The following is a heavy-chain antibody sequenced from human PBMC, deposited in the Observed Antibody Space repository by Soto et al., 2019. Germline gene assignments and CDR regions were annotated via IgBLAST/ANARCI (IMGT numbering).Heavy chain of an antibody. CDR2: INPSGGST. V-gene: IGHV1-46*01. CDR3: ARETFNYYDSSGYYYWFDP. J-gene: IGHJ5*02. CDR1: GYTFTSYY. Sequence: ASVKVSCKASGYTFTSYYMHWVRQAPGQGLEWMGIINPSGGSTSYAQKFQGRVTMTRDTSTSTVYMELSSLRSEDTAVYYCARETFNYYDSSGYYYWFDPWGQGTLVTVSS. D-gene: IGHD3-22*01.